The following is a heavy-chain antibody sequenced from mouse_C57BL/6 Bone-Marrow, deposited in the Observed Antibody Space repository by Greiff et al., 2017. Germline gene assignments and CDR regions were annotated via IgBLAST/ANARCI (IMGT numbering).Heavy chain of an antibody. Sequence: EVKLVESGGDLVKPGGSLKLSCEASGFTFSSYGMSWVRQTPDKRLEWVATISSGGSYTYYPDSVKGRFTISRDNAKNTLYLQMSSLKSEDTAMYYCARRSIAMDYWGQGTSVTVSS. J-gene: IGHJ4*01. V-gene: IGHV5-6*02. CDR3: ARRSIAMDY. CDR1: GFTFSSYG. CDR2: ISSGGSYT.